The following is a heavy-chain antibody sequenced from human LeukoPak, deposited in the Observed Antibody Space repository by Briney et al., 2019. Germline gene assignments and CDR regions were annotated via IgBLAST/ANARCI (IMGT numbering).Heavy chain of an antibody. J-gene: IGHJ3*02. CDR1: TFTFTTYV. D-gene: IGHD4-11*01. CDR3: AKDVNDYQGAFDI. CDR2: TTANGDRT. V-gene: IGHV3-23*01. Sequence: PGGSLRLSCAASTFTFTTYVMGWVRQAPGRGLEWVSVTTANGDRTYYADSVKGRFTISRDNSKNTLYLQMDSLRAEDTAVYYCAKDVNDYQGAFDIWGQGTMVTVSS.